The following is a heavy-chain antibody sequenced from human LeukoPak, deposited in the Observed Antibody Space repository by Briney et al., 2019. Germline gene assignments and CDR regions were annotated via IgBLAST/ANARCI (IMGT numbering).Heavy chain of an antibody. CDR1: GYSFTNYW. Sequence: GESLKISCKGSGYSFTNYWIGWVRQMPGKGLEWMGIIYPGGSDTRYSPSFQGQVTISADKSISTAFLQWSSLKASDTAVYYCARRFGSDWRIDYWGQGTLVTVSS. D-gene: IGHD2-21*02. CDR2: IYPGGSDT. CDR3: ARRFGSDWRIDY. V-gene: IGHV5-51*01. J-gene: IGHJ4*02.